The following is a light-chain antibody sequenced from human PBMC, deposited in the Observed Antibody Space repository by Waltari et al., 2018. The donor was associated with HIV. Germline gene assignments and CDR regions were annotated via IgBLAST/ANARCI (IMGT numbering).Light chain of an antibody. J-gene: IGLJ2*01. Sequence: QSVLTQPPSASGTPGQRVTISCSGPSSTIGSNYVYWYQELPGTAPKLLIYRTDQRPSGVPDRFSGSKSGTSASLAISGLRSEDEADYYCAAWDDSLSALFGGGTKLTVL. V-gene: IGLV1-47*01. CDR3: AAWDDSLSAL. CDR2: RTD. CDR1: SSTIGSNY.